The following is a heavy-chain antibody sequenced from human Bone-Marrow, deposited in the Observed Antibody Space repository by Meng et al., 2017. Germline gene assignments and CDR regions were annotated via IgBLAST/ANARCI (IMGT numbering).Heavy chain of an antibody. D-gene: IGHD2-15*01. V-gene: IGHV1-69*06. CDR1: GCTFSSYA. Sequence: SVKVSCKASGCTFSSYAISWVRQAPGQGLEWMGGIIPIFGTANYAQKFQGRVTIPADKSTSTAYMELSSLRSEDTAVYYCARDLIKDIVVVVAATPPVSYYGMDVWGQGTTVTVSS. CDR3: ARDLIKDIVVVVAATPPVSYYGMDV. CDR2: IIPIFGTA. J-gene: IGHJ6*02.